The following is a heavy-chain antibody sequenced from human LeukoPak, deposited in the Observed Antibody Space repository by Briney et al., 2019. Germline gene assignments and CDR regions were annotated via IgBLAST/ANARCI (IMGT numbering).Heavy chain of an antibody. CDR1: GYSISSGYY. V-gene: IGHV4-38-2*02. D-gene: IGHD1-26*01. CDR3: ARVGRSYYYMDV. J-gene: IGHJ6*03. CDR2: IYHSGST. Sequence: SETLSLTCTVSGYSISSGYYWGWIRQPPGKGLEWIGSIYHSGSTYYNPSLKSRVTISVDTSKNQFSLKLSSVTAADTAVYYCARVGRSYYYMDVWGKGTTVTISS.